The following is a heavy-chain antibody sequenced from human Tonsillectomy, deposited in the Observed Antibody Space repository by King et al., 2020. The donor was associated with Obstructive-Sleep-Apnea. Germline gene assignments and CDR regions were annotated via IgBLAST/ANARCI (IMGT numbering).Heavy chain of an antibody. CDR3: ARGGLYYFDY. CDR1: GFTFSSYA. Sequence: VQLVESGEGLVQPGGSLRLSCAASGFTFSSYAMHWVRQAPGKGLEYVSAISSNGGSTYYADSVKGRFTISRDNSKNTLYLQMGSLRAEDMAVYYCARGGLYYFDYWGQGTLVTVSS. J-gene: IGHJ4*02. V-gene: IGHV3-64*02. D-gene: IGHD4/OR15-4a*01. CDR2: ISSNGGST.